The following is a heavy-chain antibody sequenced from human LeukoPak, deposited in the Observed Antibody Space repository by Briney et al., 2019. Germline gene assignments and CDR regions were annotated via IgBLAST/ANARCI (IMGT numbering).Heavy chain of an antibody. J-gene: IGHJ3*02. V-gene: IGHV1-2*02. Sequence: ASVKVSCKASGYSFTGYYIHWVRQAPGQGLEWMGWMNPNSGGTNCAQKFQGTVTMTRDTSITTAYMELSRLTSDDTAVYYCARAVVIFQRGAFDIWGQGTVVTVSS. CDR3: ARAVVIFQRGAFDI. D-gene: IGHD3-22*01. CDR1: GYSFTGYY. CDR2: MNPNSGGT.